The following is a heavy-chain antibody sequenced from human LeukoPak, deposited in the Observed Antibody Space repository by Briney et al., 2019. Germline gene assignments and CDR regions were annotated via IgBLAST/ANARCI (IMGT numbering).Heavy chain of an antibody. CDR1: GFTFSSYA. V-gene: IGHV3-30-3*01. D-gene: IGHD2-2*01. CDR2: ISYDGSNK. J-gene: IGHJ4*02. CDR3: ARGGKYIVVVPAAGDY. Sequence: PGRSRRLSCAASGFTFSSYAMHCVRQAPGKGLEWVAVISYDGSNKYYADSVKGRFTISRDNSKNTLYLQMNSLRAEDTAVYYCARGGKYIVVVPAAGDYWGQGTLVTVSS.